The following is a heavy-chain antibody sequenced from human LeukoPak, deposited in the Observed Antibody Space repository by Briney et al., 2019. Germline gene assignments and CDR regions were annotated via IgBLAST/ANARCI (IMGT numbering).Heavy chain of an antibody. J-gene: IGHJ6*02. V-gene: IGHV3-30*18. Sequence: PGGSLRLSCAASGFTFSSYGMHWVRQAPGKGLEWVTVISYDGSNKYYADSVKGRFTISRDNSKNTLYLQMNSLRAEDTAVYYCAKDRLIWFGELLRYYYYGMDVWGQGTTVTVSS. D-gene: IGHD3-10*01. CDR2: ISYDGSNK. CDR1: GFTFSSYG. CDR3: AKDRLIWFGELLRYYYYGMDV.